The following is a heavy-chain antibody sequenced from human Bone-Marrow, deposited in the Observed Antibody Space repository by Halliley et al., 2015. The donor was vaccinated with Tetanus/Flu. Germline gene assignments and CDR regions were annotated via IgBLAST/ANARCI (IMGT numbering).Heavy chain of an antibody. D-gene: IGHD6-19*01. J-gene: IGHJ4*02. V-gene: IGHV3-30*18. Sequence: CVALISDDGTNKYYADSVRGRFTISRDNSKNTLHLQMNSLRAEDTAVYYCANRGRTSGWRIDYWGQGTLVTVSS. CDR3: ANRGRTSGWRIDY. CDR2: ISDDGTNK.